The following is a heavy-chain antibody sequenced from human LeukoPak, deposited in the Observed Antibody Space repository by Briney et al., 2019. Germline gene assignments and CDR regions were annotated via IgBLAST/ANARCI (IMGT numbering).Heavy chain of an antibody. D-gene: IGHD2-21*01. V-gene: IGHV3-53*01. CDR3: ASRHCSGGDCYFAGADPFDH. J-gene: IGHJ4*02. CDR1: GFTVSSTY. CDR2: IYKDGKI. Sequence: PGGSLRLSCAASGFTVSSTYMSWVRQAPGKGLEWVSVIYKDGKIYYIDSVKGRFTISRDTSKNTLYLQMNSLRVVDTAVYYCASRHCSGGDCYFAGADPFDHWGQGTLVTVSS.